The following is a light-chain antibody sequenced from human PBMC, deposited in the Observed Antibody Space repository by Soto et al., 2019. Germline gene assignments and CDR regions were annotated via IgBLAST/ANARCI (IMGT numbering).Light chain of an antibody. V-gene: IGKV1-6*02. CDR3: LQDFNVPNT. CDR2: AAS. CDR1: QDIRNG. Sequence: AIQMTQSPSSLYASVGDRVTITCRASQDIRNGLGWYQQKPGQAPNLLIYAASNLEDGAPSRFSGNGSGTDFTLTISSLQPEDFATYYCLQDFNVPNTFGGGTKVEVK. J-gene: IGKJ4*01.